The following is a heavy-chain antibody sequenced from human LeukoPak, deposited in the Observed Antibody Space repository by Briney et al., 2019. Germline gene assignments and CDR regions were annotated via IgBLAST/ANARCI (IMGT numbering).Heavy chain of an antibody. CDR1: GVSISSSNSY. Sequence: SETLSLTCTVSGVSISSSNSYWGWIRQPPGKGLEWFGSIYYSGNTYYNPSLKSRVTISVDKSKNQFSLKLSSVTAADTAVYYCATKIVGATTGYYFDYWGRGTLVTVSS. V-gene: IGHV4-39*07. J-gene: IGHJ4*02. D-gene: IGHD1-26*01. CDR3: ATKIVGATTGYYFDY. CDR2: IYYSGNT.